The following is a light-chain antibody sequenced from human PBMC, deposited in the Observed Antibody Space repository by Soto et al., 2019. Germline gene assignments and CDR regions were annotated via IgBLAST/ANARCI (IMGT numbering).Light chain of an antibody. CDR1: QDISNY. Sequence: DLPMTQSPSSLSASVGDRVTITCQASQDISNYLNWYQQKPGKAPKLLIYDASNLETGVPSRFSGSGSGTDFTFTISSLQPEDIATYYCQQYDNLPPGSFGGGTKVEIK. V-gene: IGKV1-33*01. J-gene: IGKJ4*01. CDR2: DAS. CDR3: QQYDNLPPGS.